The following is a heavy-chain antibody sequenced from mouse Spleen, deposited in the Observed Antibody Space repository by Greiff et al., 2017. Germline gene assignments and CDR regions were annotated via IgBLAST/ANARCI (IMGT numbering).Heavy chain of an antibody. D-gene: IGHD2-2*01. CDR2: ISSGGSYT. J-gene: IGHJ2*01. CDR1: GFTFSSYG. V-gene: IGHV5-6*01. CDR3: ARGGWLRPMYYFDY. Sequence: EVQVVESGGDLVKPGGSLKLSCAASGFTFSSYGMSWVRQTPDKRLEWVATISSGGSYTYYPDSVKGRFTISRDNAKNTLYLQMSSLKSEDTAMYYCARGGWLRPMYYFDYWGQGTTLTVSS.